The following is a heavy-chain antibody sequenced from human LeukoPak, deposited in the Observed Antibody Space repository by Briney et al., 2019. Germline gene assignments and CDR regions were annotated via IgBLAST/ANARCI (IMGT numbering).Heavy chain of an antibody. CDR2: IKQYGSEK. Sequence: GGSLRLSCAASGFTFSSYWMSWVRQAPGKGLEWVANIKQYGSEKYYVDSVKGRFTISRDNAKNSLYLQMNSLRAEDTAVYYCARAGRYCSSTSCFFNYYYYMDVWGKGTTVTVSS. D-gene: IGHD2-2*01. CDR3: ARAGRYCSSTSCFFNYYYYMDV. CDR1: GFTFSSYW. V-gene: IGHV3-7*01. J-gene: IGHJ6*03.